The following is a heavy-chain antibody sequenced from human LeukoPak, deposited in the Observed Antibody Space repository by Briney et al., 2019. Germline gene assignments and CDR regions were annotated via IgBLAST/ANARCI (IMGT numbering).Heavy chain of an antibody. CDR1: GFTFSSYT. CDR2: ISGSGGST. D-gene: IGHD3-16*01. CDR3: AKDLGNGDYDY. Sequence: GGSLRLSCAASGFTFSSYTMNWVRQAPGKGLEWVSGISGSGGSTYYADSVKGRSTISRDNSKNTLYLQMNSLRAEDTAVYYCAKDLGNGDYDYWGQGTLVTVSS. V-gene: IGHV3-23*01. J-gene: IGHJ4*02.